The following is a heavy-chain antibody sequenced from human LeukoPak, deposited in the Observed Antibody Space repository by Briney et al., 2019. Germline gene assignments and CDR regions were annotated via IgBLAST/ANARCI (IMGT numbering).Heavy chain of an antibody. J-gene: IGHJ4*02. CDR1: GGTFSSYA. D-gene: IGHD6-19*01. CDR3: ARGIAVAGVYFDY. V-gene: IGHV1-69*13. CDR2: IIPIFGTA. Sequence: ASVKVSCKASGGTFSSYAISWVRQAPGQGLEWMGGIIPIFGTANYAQKFQGRVTTTADESTSTAYMELSSLRSEDTAVYYCARGIAVAGVYFDYWGQGTLVTVSS.